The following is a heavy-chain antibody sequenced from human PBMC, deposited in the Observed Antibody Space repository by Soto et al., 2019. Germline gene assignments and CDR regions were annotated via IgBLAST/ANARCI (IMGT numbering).Heavy chain of an antibody. CDR1: GFKFNTYS. CDR3: ANGGVYY. Sequence: EVRLVESGGGLVKPGGSLRLSCVASGFKFNTYSMSWVRQAPGKGLEWVSSIDHTGNYIYYSDSVKGRFTVSRDNANNSLFLQMNTLRVEDTAVYYCANGGVYYWGQGTLVIVSS. V-gene: IGHV3-21*01. J-gene: IGHJ4*02. CDR2: IDHTGNYI. D-gene: IGHD2-15*01.